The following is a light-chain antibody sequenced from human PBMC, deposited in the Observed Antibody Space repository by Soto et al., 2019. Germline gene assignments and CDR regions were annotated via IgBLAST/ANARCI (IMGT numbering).Light chain of an antibody. CDR2: GAS. Sequence: ETVLTQSPATPSVSPGERATFSCRASQSVTTNLAWYQQKPGQVPRLLIYGASTRATGIPARFSGSGSGTEFTLSISSLQSDDFAIYHCQQYHSWPHTFGQGTKLEIK. J-gene: IGKJ2*01. CDR3: QQYHSWPHT. V-gene: IGKV3-15*01. CDR1: QSVTTN.